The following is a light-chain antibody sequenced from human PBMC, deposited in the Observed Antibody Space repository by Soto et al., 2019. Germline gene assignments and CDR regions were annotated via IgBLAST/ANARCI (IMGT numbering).Light chain of an antibody. CDR2: GAS. CDR1: QSVSSNY. V-gene: IGKV3-20*01. J-gene: IGKJ1*01. CDR3: QQYNNWPRT. Sequence: EIVLTQSPGTLSLSPGERATLSCRATQSVSSNYLAWYQQKSGQAPRLLIYGASSRATGIPDRFSGGGSGTGFTLTISSLEPEDFAVYYCQQYNNWPRTSGQGTKVDIK.